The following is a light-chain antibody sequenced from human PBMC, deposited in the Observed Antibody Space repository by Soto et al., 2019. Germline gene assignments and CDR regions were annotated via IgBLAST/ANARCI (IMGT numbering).Light chain of an antibody. CDR1: SSNIGGIT. V-gene: IGLV1-47*01. Sequence: QSVLTQPPSASGTPGQRVTISCSGSSSNIGGITVNWYQQLPGTAPKLLIYRNNQRPSGVPDRFSGSRSGTSASLAISGLRSDDEANYYCASWDDTLSGPLVFGGGTKLTVL. CDR3: ASWDDTLSGPLV. CDR2: RNN. J-gene: IGLJ2*01.